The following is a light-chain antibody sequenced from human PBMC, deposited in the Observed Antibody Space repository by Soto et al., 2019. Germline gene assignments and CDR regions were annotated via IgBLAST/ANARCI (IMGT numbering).Light chain of an antibody. J-gene: IGKJ1*01. CDR3: QQYNSSPVT. CDR1: QSISSW. V-gene: IGKV1-5*01. CDR2: DAS. Sequence: DIQMTQSPSTLSASVGDRVTITCRASQSISSWLAWYQQKPGKAPKLLIYDASSLESGVPSRFSGSGSGTDFTLTISSLQPDDFAPYYCQQYNSSPVTFGQGTKVEIK.